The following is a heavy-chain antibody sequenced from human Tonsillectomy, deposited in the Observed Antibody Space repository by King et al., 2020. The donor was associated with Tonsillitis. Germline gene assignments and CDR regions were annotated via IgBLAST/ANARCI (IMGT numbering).Heavy chain of an antibody. CDR1: GFTFDDYA. Sequence: VQLVESGGVVAQPRGSLRLSCAASGFTFDDYAMHWVRQAPGKGLEWVSVISWNGSSTYYADSVKGRFTVSRDNSKNSLYLQMNSLRAEDTALYYCATEHGNDYYYYGGMDVWGQGTTVTVSS. CDR3: ATEHGNDYYYYGGMDV. D-gene: IGHD1-1*01. CDR2: ISWNGSST. J-gene: IGHJ6*02. V-gene: IGHV3-43D*03.